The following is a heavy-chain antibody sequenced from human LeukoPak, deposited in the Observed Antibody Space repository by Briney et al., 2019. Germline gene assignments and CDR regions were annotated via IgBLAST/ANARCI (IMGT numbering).Heavy chain of an antibody. D-gene: IGHD2/OR15-2a*01. CDR3: AKASERITYYYYGMDV. Sequence: GGSLRLSCAASGFTFSSYGMHWVRQAPGKGLEWVAVISYDGSNKYYADSVKGRFTISRDNSKNTLYPQMNSLRAEDTAVYYCAKASERITYYYYGMDVWGQGTTVTVSS. J-gene: IGHJ6*02. CDR2: ISYDGSNK. CDR1: GFTFSSYG. V-gene: IGHV3-30*18.